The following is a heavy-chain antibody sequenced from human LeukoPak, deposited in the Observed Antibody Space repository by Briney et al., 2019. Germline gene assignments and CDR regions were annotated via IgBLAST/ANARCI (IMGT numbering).Heavy chain of an antibody. D-gene: IGHD3-10*01. V-gene: IGHV4-59*01. CDR2: IYYSGST. CDR3: AREMGYYYGSGSYYRVGWFDP. CDR1: GGSISSYY. J-gene: IGHJ5*02. Sequence: SETLSPTCTVSGGSISSYYWSWIRQPPGKGLEWIGYIYYSGSTNYNPSLKSRVTISVDTSKNQFSLKLSSVTAADTAVYYCAREMGYYYGSGSYYRVGWFDPWGQGTLVTVSS.